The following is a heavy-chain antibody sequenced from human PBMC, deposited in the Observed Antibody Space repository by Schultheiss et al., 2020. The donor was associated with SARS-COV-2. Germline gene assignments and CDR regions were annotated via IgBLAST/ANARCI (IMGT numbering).Heavy chain of an antibody. CDR3: ATTPQSRAEFDY. CDR2: INKDGSKI. CDR1: GFTFSIDW. J-gene: IGHJ4*02. Sequence: GGSLRLSCAASGFTFSIDWMTWVRQAPGKGLEWVANINKDGSKINYVDSVKGRFTISRDNDRNSLYLQMNSLRAEDTAVYYCATTPQSRAEFDYWGQGTLVTVSS. V-gene: IGHV3-7*03.